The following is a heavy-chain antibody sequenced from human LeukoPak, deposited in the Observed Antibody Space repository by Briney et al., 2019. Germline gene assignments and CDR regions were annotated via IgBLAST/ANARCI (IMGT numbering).Heavy chain of an antibody. J-gene: IGHJ4*02. CDR1: GFTFRNYA. CDR3: AKTFYYDSTGYWDD. CDR2: MSGSGAGT. V-gene: IGHV3-23*01. Sequence: PGGSLRLSCAASGFTFRNYAMTWVRQAPGKGLEWVSAMSGSGAGTYYADSVKGRFTISRYNSEKTLYLQMNSLRAEDTAVYYCAKTFYYDSTGYWDDWGQGTLVTVSS. D-gene: IGHD3-22*01.